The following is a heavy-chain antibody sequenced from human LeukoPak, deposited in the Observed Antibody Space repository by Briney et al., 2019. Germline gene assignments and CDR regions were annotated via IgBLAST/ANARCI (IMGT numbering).Heavy chain of an antibody. V-gene: IGHV4-30-2*01. CDR2: IYHSGST. CDR1: GGSISSGGYY. D-gene: IGHD1-26*01. CDR3: ARAREQGGFDI. Sequence: NPSETLSLTCTVSGGSISSGGYYWSWIRQPPGKGLEWIGYIYHSGSTYYNPSLKSRVTISVDRSKNQFSLKLSSVTAADTAVYYCARAREQGGFDIWGQGTMVTVSS. J-gene: IGHJ3*02.